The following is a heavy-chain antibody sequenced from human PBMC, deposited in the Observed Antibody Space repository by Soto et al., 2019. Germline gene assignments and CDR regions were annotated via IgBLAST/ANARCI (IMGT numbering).Heavy chain of an antibody. CDR1: GYTFTSYD. V-gene: IGHV1-8*01. D-gene: IGHD5-18*01. CDR3: ARGPIRYSYGWYY. CDR2: MNPNSGNT. Sequence: QVQLVQSGAEVKKPGASVKVSCKASGYTFTSYDINWVRQATGQGLEWMGWMNPNSGNTGYAQKFQGRVXXTXNXCISTAYMELSSLRSEDKAVYYFARGPIRYSYGWYYWGQGTLVTVSS. J-gene: IGHJ4*02.